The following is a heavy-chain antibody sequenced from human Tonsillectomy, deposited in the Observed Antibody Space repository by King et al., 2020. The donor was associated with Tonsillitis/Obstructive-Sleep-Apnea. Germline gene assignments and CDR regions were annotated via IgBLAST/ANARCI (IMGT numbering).Heavy chain of an antibody. CDR2: IYHSGST. CDR1: GASISSGGYY. J-gene: IGHJ4*02. CDR3: AREVTTGAFDF. Sequence: QLQESGPGLVKPSQTLSLTCTASGASISSGGYYWSWIRQHPGEGLEWIGYIYHSGSTYYSPSLKSRVTISVDTSENQFSLRLSSVTAADTAVYYCAREVTTGAFDFWGQGTLVTVSS. D-gene: IGHD4-17*01. V-gene: IGHV4-31*03.